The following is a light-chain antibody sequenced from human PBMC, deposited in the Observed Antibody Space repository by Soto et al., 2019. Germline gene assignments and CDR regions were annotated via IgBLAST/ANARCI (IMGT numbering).Light chain of an antibody. CDR3: TSYTASSPFYV. CDR1: RTDGDGHDY. V-gene: IGLV2-14*03. CDR2: DVY. J-gene: IGLJ1*01. Sequence: QSYLTQPASVSGSPGQWIAISCIGVRTDGDGHDYVSWYQQHPGQAPQLIIYDVYNRPSGVSDRFSGSKSGNTASLIISGLQSEDEADYFCTSYTASSPFYVFGAGTKLTVL.